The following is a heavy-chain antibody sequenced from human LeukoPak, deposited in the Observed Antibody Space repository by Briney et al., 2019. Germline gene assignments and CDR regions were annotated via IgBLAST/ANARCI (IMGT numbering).Heavy chain of an antibody. CDR1: GFTFSSYA. CDR2: ISGSGGST. Sequence: GGSLRHSCAASGFTFSSYAMSWVRQAPGKGLEWVSAISGSGGSTHYADSVKGRFTISRDNSKNTLYLQMNSLRAEDTAVYYCAKDSYYYDSSGYNWFDPWGQGTLVTVSS. D-gene: IGHD3-22*01. V-gene: IGHV3-23*01. J-gene: IGHJ5*02. CDR3: AKDSYYYDSSGYNWFDP.